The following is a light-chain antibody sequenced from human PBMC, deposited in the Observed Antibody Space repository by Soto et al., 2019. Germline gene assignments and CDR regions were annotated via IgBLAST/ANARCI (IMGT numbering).Light chain of an antibody. CDR2: GGT. CDR3: CSYAGITTYYI. Sequence: QSVLTQPASVSGSPGQSITISCTGTSSDVGSYNLVSWYQQHPGEAPKLMIYGGTKRPSGVSNRFSGSKSGNTASLTISGLQAEDETDNYCCSYAGITTYYIFGTRTK. J-gene: IGLJ1*01. V-gene: IGLV2-23*01. CDR1: SSDVGSYNL.